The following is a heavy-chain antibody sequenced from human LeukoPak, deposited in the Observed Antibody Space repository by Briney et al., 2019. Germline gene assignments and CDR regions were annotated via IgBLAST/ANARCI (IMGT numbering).Heavy chain of an antibody. J-gene: IGHJ4*02. Sequence: GGSLRLSCAASGFTFSSYAMSWVRQAPGKGQEWVSAISGSGGSTYYADSVKGRFTISRDNSKSTLYLQMNSLRAEDTAVYYCAKLVVVPAAMHYWGQGTLVTVSS. D-gene: IGHD2-2*01. CDR1: GFTFSSYA. CDR3: AKLVVVPAAMHY. V-gene: IGHV3-23*01. CDR2: ISGSGGST.